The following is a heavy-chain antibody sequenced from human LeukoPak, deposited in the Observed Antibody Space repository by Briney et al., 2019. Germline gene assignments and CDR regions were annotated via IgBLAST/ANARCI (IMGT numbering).Heavy chain of an antibody. Sequence: GGSLRLSCAASGFTFSSYGMHWVRQAPGKGLEWVAFIRYDGSNKYYADSVKGRFTTSRDNSKNTLYLQMNSLRAEDTAVYYCAKSGYCSSTSCRIYYYYGMDVWGQGTTVTVSS. CDR1: GFTFSSYG. D-gene: IGHD2-2*01. CDR2: IRYDGSNK. CDR3: AKSGYCSSTSCRIYYYYGMDV. V-gene: IGHV3-30*02. J-gene: IGHJ6*02.